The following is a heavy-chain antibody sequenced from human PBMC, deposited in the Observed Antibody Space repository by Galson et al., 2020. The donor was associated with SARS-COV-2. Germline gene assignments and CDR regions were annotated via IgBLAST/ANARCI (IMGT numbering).Heavy chain of an antibody. CDR2: IYYSGST. CDR1: GGSISSRSYY. J-gene: IGHJ5*02. Sequence: SETLSLTCTVSGGSISSRSYYWGWIRQPPGKGLEWIGSIYYSGSTYYNPSLKSRVTISVDTSKNQFSLKLSSVTAADTAVYYCASSVAVLLWFGEVLSPKFDPWGQGTLVTVSS. CDR3: ASSVAVLLWFGEVLSPKFDP. D-gene: IGHD3-10*01. V-gene: IGHV4-39*07.